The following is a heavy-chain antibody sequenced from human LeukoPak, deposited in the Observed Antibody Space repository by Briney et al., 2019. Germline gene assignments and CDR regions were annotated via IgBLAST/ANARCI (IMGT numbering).Heavy chain of an antibody. CDR3: ARHRYSSSWYY. J-gene: IGHJ4*02. V-gene: IGHV1-69*05. D-gene: IGHD6-13*01. CDR2: IIPIFGTA. Sequence: ASVKVSCKASGYTFTSYYMHWVRQAPGQGLEWMGGIIPIFGTANYAQKFQGRVTITTDESTSTAYMELSSLRSEDTAVYYCARHRYSSSWYYWGQGTLVTVSS. CDR1: GYTFTSYY.